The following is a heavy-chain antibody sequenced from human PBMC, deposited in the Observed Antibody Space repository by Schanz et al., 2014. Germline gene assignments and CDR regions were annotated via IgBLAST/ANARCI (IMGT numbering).Heavy chain of an antibody. J-gene: IGHJ2*01. CDR1: GFTFSNYW. V-gene: IGHV3-48*01. CDR2: ITYNGGTI. Sequence: EVQLVESGGGLVQLGGSLRLSCVASGFTFSNYWMTWVRQAPGKGLEWISYITYNGGTIYYADSVKGRFTISRDNAKNSLYLEMNSLRAEDTALYYCAKDAPYPFDLWGRGTLITVSS. CDR3: AKDAPYPFDL.